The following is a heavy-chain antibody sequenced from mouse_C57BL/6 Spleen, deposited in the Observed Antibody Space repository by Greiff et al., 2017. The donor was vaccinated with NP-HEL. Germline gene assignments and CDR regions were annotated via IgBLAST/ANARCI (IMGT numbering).Heavy chain of an antibody. D-gene: IGHD1-1*01. V-gene: IGHV1-82*01. J-gene: IGHJ2*01. Sequence: VQLHQSGPELVKPGASVKISCKASGYAFSSSWMNWVKQRPGKGLEWIGRIYPGGGDTNYNGKFKGKATLTADKSSSTAYIPLSSLTSEDSAVYCCARSYYYGRSSFDDWGQGTTLTVAS. CDR2: IYPGGGDT. CDR3: ARSYYYGRSSFDD. CDR1: GYAFSSSW.